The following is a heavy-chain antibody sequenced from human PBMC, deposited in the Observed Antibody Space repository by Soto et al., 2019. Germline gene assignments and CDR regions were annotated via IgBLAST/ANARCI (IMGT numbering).Heavy chain of an antibody. CDR3: ARHWVSGWYVEH. D-gene: IGHD6-19*01. Sequence: EVQLVQSGAEVKKPGESLKISCKGSGYSLTDYWIGWVRQMPGKGLAWMGIIYPGDSDTSYTPSVQGQVTISVDKSISSGDLHWSSLKSSDTAMYFCARHWVSGWYVEHWGQGTRVTVSS. CDR1: GYSLTDYW. CDR2: IYPGDSDT. J-gene: IGHJ4*02. V-gene: IGHV5-51*01.